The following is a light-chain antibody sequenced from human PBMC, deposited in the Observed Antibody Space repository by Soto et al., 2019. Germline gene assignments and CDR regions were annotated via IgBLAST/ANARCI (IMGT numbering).Light chain of an antibody. J-gene: IGKJ1*01. V-gene: IGKV1-39*01. CDR1: QNISNS. CDR2: HAS. Sequence: DIQMTQSPSSLSASVGDRVTVTCRASQNISNSLNWYQQRPGKAPNLLMYHASTLQSGVPSRFSGSGSGTDFTLTITSLQPEDFATYYCQQSYNTPRTFGQGTKVDIK. CDR3: QQSYNTPRT.